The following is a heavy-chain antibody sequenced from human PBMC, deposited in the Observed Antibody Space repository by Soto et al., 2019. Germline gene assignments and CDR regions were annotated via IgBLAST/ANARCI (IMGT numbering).Heavy chain of an antibody. CDR1: GGTFSSYA. Sequence: QVQLVQSGAEVKKPGSSVKVSCKASGGTFSSYAISWVRQAPGQGLEWMGGIIPIFGTANYAQKFQGRVTITADESTSTAYMELSSLRSEDTAVYYCVRETGYCSSTSCADAFDIWGQGTMVTVSS. CDR2: IIPIFGTA. V-gene: IGHV1-69*01. D-gene: IGHD2-2*01. CDR3: VRETGYCSSTSCADAFDI. J-gene: IGHJ3*02.